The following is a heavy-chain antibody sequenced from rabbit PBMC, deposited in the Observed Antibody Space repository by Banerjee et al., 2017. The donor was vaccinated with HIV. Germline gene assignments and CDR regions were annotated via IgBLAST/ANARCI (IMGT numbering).Heavy chain of an antibody. D-gene: IGHD1-1*01. CDR2: IGIRSGTT. V-gene: IGHV1S45*01. Sequence: QEQLVESGGDLVKPGTSLTLTCTASGFSFSSSYYMCWVRQAPGKGLDWIACIGIRSGTTHYASWAKGRFTISKTSSTTVTLQMTSLTAADTATYFCARGDASDTGYNLWGPGTLVTVS. J-gene: IGHJ4*01. CDR3: ARGDASDTGYNL. CDR1: GFSFSSSYY.